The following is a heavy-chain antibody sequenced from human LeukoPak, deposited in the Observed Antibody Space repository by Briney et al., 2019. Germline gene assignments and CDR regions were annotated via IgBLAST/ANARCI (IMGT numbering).Heavy chain of an antibody. Sequence: GASVKVSCKASGYTFTSYYMHWVRQAPGQGLEWMGIINPSGGSTSYAQKLQGRVTMTTDTSTSTAYMELRSLRSDDTAVYYCARGPNRYFDWLLFLDYWGQGTLVTVSS. CDR2: INPSGGST. CDR1: GYTFTSYY. D-gene: IGHD3-9*01. J-gene: IGHJ4*02. V-gene: IGHV1-46*01. CDR3: ARGPNRYFDWLLFLDY.